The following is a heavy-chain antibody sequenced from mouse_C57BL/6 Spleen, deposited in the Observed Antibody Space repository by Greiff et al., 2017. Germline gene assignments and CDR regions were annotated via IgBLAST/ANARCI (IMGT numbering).Heavy chain of an antibody. Sequence: EVKLMESGGGLVKPGGSLKLSCAASGFTFSDYGMYLVRQAPEKGLEWVAYISSGSSTIYYADTVKGRFTISRDNAKNTLFLQMTSLRSEDTAMYSCASPPYYDGSSSWYFDVWGTGTTVTVSS. D-gene: IGHD1-1*01. J-gene: IGHJ1*03. CDR2: ISSGSSTI. V-gene: IGHV5-17*01. CDR3: ASPPYYDGSSSWYFDV. CDR1: GFTFSDYG.